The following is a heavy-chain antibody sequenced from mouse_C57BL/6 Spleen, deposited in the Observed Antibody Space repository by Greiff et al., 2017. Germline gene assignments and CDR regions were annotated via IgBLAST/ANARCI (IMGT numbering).Heavy chain of an antibody. D-gene: IGHD1-1*01. CDR3: ARHEVGYYGSSYGFDY. CDR2: FYPGSGSI. J-gene: IGHJ2*01. Sequence: QVQLQQSGAELVKPGASVKLSCKASGYTFTEYTIHWVKQRSGQGLEWIGWFYPGSGSIKYNEKFKDKATLTADKSSSPVYMELSRLTSEDSAVYFCARHEVGYYGSSYGFDYWGQGTTLTVSS. CDR1: GYTFTEYT. V-gene: IGHV1-62-2*01.